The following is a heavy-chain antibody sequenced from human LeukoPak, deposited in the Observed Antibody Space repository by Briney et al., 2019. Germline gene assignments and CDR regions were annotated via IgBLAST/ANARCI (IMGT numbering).Heavy chain of an antibody. V-gene: IGHV3-15*01. Sequence: GGSLRLSCAASGFTFSNAWMSWVRQAPGKGLEWVGRIKSKTDGGTTDYAAPVKGRFTISRDDSKNTLYLQMNSLKTEDTAVYYCTTGDYDSSGYYYGSDYWGQGTLVTVSS. CDR3: TTGDYDSSGYYYGSDY. CDR2: IKSKTDGGTT. D-gene: IGHD3-22*01. J-gene: IGHJ4*02. CDR1: GFTFSNAW.